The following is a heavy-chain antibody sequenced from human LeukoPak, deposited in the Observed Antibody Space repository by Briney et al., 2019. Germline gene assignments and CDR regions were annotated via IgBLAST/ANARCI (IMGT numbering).Heavy chain of an antibody. CDR3: ARGTLTMALDY. V-gene: IGHV5-51*01. CDR2: IYPGDSDT. D-gene: IGHD3-10*01. CDR1: GYSFTSYW. Sequence: GESLKISCKGSGYSFTSYWIGWVRQMPGKGLEWTGIIYPGDSDTRSSPYFQGQVTISADKYLSNALLQWSRLRASATPMYYCARGTLTMALDYWGQGTLVTVSS. J-gene: IGHJ4*02.